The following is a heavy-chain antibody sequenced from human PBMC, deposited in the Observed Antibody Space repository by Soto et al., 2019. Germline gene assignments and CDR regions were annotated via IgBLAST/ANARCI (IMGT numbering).Heavy chain of an antibody. D-gene: IGHD6-19*01. CDR1: GGTFSSYA. J-gene: IGHJ6*02. CDR2: IIPIFGTA. CDR3: ARGGGYSSGWYQDYYYGMDV. Sequence: ASVKVSCKASGGTFSSYAISWVRQAPGQGLEWMGGIIPIFGTANYAQKFQGRVTITADESTSTAYMELSSLRSEDTAVYYCARGGGYSSGWYQDYYYGMDVWGQGTTVTVSS. V-gene: IGHV1-69*13.